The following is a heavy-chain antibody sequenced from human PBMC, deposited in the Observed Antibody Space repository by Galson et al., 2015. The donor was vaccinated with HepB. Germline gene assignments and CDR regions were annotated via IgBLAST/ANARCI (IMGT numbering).Heavy chain of an antibody. CDR1: GVTFSDYY. D-gene: IGHD2/OR15-2a*01. J-gene: IGHJ5*02. CDR2: ISSSGTTI. CDR3: ARATLGWFDP. Sequence: SLRLSCAASGVTFSDYYMSWVRQAPGKGLEWISHISSSGTTISYADSVKGRFTVSRDNAKKSLFLQMNSLRDDDTAVYYCARATLGWFDPWGQGTLVTVSS. V-gene: IGHV3-11*01.